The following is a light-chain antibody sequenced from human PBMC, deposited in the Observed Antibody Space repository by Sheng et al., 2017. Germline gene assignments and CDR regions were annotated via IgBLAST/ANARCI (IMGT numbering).Light chain of an antibody. CDR1: QSISSW. CDR3: QQYNANPWT. Sequence: DIQMTQSPSTLSASVGDRVTITCRASQSISSWLAWYQQKPGKAPKLLIYKASDLKSGVPSRFSGSESGTKFTLTISSLQPDDFATYYCQQYNANPWTFGQGTKVGNQT. V-gene: IGKV1-5*03. J-gene: IGKJ1*01. CDR2: KAS.